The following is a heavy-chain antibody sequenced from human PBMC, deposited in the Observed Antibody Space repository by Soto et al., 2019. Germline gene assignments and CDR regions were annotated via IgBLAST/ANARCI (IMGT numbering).Heavy chain of an antibody. Sequence: QVQLVESGGGVVQPGRSLRLSCAASGFTFSSYGMHWVRQAPGKGLEWVAVISYDGSNKYYADSVKGRFTXXXDXSKNXXXXXXXXXXXEXTAVYXCAKKALLDYYYYYYMDVWGKGTTVXVSS. CDR2: ISYDGSNK. V-gene: IGHV3-30*03. D-gene: IGHD2-8*01. CDR3: AKKALLDYYYYYYMDV. J-gene: IGHJ6*03. CDR1: GFTFSSYG.